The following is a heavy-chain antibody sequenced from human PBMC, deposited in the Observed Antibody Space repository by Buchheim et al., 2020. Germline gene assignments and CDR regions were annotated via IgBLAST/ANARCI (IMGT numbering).Heavy chain of an antibody. Sequence: QVQLVESGGGVVQPGRSLRLSCAASGFTFSSYAMHWVRQAPGKGLEWVAVISYDGSNKYYADSVKGRFTISRDNSKHTLYLQMNSLRAEDTAVYYCAREILLEVNYYYYGMDVWGQGTT. V-gene: IGHV3-30-3*01. J-gene: IGHJ6*02. CDR3: AREILLEVNYYYYGMDV. CDR2: ISYDGSNK. D-gene: IGHD1-1*01. CDR1: GFTFSSYA.